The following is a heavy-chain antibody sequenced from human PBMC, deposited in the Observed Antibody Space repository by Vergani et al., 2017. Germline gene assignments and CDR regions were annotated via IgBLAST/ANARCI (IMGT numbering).Heavy chain of an antibody. CDR2: IQFDGSNQ. V-gene: IGHV3-30*02. D-gene: IGHD3-16*01. CDR3: AKHFRGWGIDY. Sequence: QVQLVESGGGVVQRGGSLRLSCATSGFTLSNYDMQWIRQGPGKGLDFVAFIQFDGSNQYYADSVKGRFTISRDFSKNTLYLQMNSLRTDDTATYYCAKHFRGWGIDYWGQGTQVIVSS. CDR1: GFTLSNYD. J-gene: IGHJ4*02.